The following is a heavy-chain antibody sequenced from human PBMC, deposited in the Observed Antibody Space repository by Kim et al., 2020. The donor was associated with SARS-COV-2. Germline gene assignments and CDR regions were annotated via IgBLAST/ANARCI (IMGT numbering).Heavy chain of an antibody. Sequence: GGSLRLSCAASGFTFSTYSMNWVRQAPGKGLEWVSYISSSSSTISYADSVKGRYTVSRDNAKNLLYLQMNSLRDEDTAVYYCAQVMGGITMFSWGQGTLVTVSS. V-gene: IGHV3-48*02. J-gene: IGHJ5*02. D-gene: IGHD3-10*02. CDR1: GFTFSTYS. CDR2: ISSSSSTI. CDR3: AQVMGGITMFS.